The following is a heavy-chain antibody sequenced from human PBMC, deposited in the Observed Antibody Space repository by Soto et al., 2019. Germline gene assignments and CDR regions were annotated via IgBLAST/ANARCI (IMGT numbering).Heavy chain of an antibody. Sequence: ASVKVSCKASGYTFTSYGISWVRQAPGQGLEWMGWISAYNGNTNYAQKLQGRVTMTTDTSTSTAYMELRSLRSDDTAVYYCASQLRGISPARVGYYFYYGMDVWVQGTTVTGSS. CDR2: ISAYNGNT. CDR1: GYTFTSYG. J-gene: IGHJ6*02. D-gene: IGHD6-6*01. CDR3: ASQLRGISPARVGYYFYYGMDV. V-gene: IGHV1-18*01.